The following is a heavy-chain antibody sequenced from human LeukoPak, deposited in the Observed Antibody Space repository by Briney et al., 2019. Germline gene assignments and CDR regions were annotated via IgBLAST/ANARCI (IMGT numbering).Heavy chain of an antibody. V-gene: IGHV3-30*04. D-gene: IGHD1-26*01. CDR1: RFTFSSYA. CDR2: ISYDGSNK. Sequence: GRSLRLSCAASRFTFSSYAMHWVRQAPGKGLEWVAVISYDGSNKNYADSVKGRFTISGDNSKNTLYLQMNSLRAEDTSVYYCARSPGILGTNYFDYWGQGTLVTVSS. J-gene: IGHJ4*02. CDR3: ARSPGILGTNYFDY.